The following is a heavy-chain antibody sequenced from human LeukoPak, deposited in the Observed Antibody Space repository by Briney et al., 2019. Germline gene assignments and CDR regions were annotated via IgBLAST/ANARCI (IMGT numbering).Heavy chain of an antibody. V-gene: IGHV4-34*01. J-gene: IGHJ4*02. CDR3: ARADLDTDVVMNGVAAAGTAPFDY. CDR1: GGSFSGYY. D-gene: IGHD6-13*01. CDR2: INHSGST. Sequence: AETLSLTCAVYGGSFSGYYWSWIRQPPGKGLEWIGEINHSGSTNYNPSLKSRVTISVGTSKNQLPMKLSSVTAADTAVYSCARADLDTDVVMNGVAAAGTAPFDYWGQGTLVTVSS.